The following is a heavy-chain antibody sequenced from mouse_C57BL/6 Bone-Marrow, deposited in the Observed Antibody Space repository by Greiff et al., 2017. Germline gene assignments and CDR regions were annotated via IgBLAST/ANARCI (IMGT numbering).Heavy chain of an antibody. CDR1: GYTFTDYY. D-gene: IGHD2-4*01. V-gene: IGHV1-26*01. CDR2: INPNNGGT. Sequence: EVQLQQSGPELVKPGASVKISCKASGYTFTDYYMNWVKQSHGKSLEWIGDINPNNGGTSYNQKFKGKSTLTVDKSSSTAYMELHSLTSEYSAGYDCVRGADYDDWYFDVWGTGTTVTVSS. CDR3: VRGADYDDWYFDV. J-gene: IGHJ1*03.